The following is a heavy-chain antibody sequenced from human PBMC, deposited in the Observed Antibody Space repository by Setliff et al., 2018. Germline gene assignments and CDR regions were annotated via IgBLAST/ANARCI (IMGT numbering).Heavy chain of an antibody. CDR3: ARRRYYYDSSGYRDY. V-gene: IGHV1-2*04. CDR2: INPNSGGT. CDR1: GYTFTGYY. J-gene: IGHJ4*02. D-gene: IGHD3-22*01. Sequence: ASVKVSCKASGYTFTGYYMHWVRQAPGQGLEWMGWINPNSGGTNYAQKFQGWVTMTRDTSISTAYMELSRLRSDDTAVYYCARRRYYYDSSGYRDYWGQGTLVTVSS.